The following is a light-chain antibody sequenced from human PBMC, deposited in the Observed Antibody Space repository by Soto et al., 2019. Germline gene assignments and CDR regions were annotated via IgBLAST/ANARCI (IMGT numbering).Light chain of an antibody. CDR2: AAS. Sequence: DIPMTQSPSSLSASVGDEVTITCRASHTIMTYLNWYQLKPGKPPRLLIYAASSLQSGVPSRFSGSGSGTDFTLTINGLQPEDFATYYCLQAASFPRTFGQGTKVEFK. J-gene: IGKJ1*01. CDR1: HTIMTY. V-gene: IGKV1-39*01. CDR3: LQAASFPRT.